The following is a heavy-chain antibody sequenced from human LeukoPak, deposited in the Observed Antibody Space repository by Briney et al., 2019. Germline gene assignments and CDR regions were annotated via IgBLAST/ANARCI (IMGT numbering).Heavy chain of an antibody. CDR1: GFTFSSYA. CDR2: ISYDGSNK. J-gene: IGHJ4*02. V-gene: IGHV3-30-3*01. CDR3: AKGTKPVMTIPDY. Sequence: GGSLRLSCAASGFTFSSYAMHWVRQAPGKGLEWVAVISYDGSNKYYADSVKGRFTISRDNSKNTLYLQMNSLRAEDTAVYYCAKGTKPVMTIPDYWGQGILVTVSS. D-gene: IGHD1/OR15-1a*01.